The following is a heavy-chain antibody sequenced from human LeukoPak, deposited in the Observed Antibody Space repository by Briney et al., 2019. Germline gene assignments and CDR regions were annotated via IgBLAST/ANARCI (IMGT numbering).Heavy chain of an antibody. Sequence: GGSLRHSCAASGFTFCSYAMSWVRQAPGKGLELVSAISGSGGSTYYADSVKGRFTVSRDNSKNTLYLQMNSLRAEDTAVYYCAKGQLDIVVVPAAIGAFDYWGQGTLVTVSS. J-gene: IGHJ4*02. D-gene: IGHD2-2*02. CDR1: GFTFCSYA. V-gene: IGHV3-23*01. CDR2: ISGSGGST. CDR3: AKGQLDIVVVPAAIGAFDY.